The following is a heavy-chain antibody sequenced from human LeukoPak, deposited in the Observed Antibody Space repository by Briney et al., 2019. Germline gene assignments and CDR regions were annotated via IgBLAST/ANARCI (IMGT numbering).Heavy chain of an antibody. CDR1: GFTFSSFG. CDR3: ARGEYYNDSSAYTSIDY. V-gene: IGHV3-33*01. J-gene: IGHJ4*02. CDR2: IWYDGNNK. D-gene: IGHD3-22*01. Sequence: GGSLRLSCAASGFTFSSFGMHWARQAPGKGLEWVAVIWYDGNNKYYADSVKGRFTISRDNSKNTLYLQMNSLRAEDTAVYYCARGEYYNDSSAYTSIDYWGQGTLVTVSS.